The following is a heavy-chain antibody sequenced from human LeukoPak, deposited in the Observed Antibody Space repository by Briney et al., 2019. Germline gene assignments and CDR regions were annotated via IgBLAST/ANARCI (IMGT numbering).Heavy chain of an antibody. V-gene: IGHV3-23*01. CDR2: ISGGGDST. Sequence: PGGSLRLSCAASGFTFTTYAMSRVRQAPGKGLECGSGISGGGDSTYYADSVKGRFTISRDNAKNTLYLQMNSLRAEDTAVYYCARARYCSSSSCYIDYWGQGTLVTVSS. CDR3: ARARYCSSSSCYIDY. J-gene: IGHJ4*02. CDR1: GFTFTTYA. D-gene: IGHD2-2*02.